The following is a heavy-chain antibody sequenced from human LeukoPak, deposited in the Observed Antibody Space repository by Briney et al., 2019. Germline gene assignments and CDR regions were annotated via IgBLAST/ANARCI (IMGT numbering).Heavy chain of an antibody. CDR3: ARDRGWLVVWFDP. V-gene: IGHV1-2*02. CDR1: GYTFTGYY. CDR2: INLNSGGT. Sequence: ASVKVSCKASGYTFTGYYMHWVRQAPGQGLEWMGWINLNSGGTNYAQKFQGRVTMTRDTSISTAYMELSRLRSDDTAVYYCARDRGWLVVWFDPWGQGTLVTVSS. J-gene: IGHJ5*02. D-gene: IGHD6-19*01.